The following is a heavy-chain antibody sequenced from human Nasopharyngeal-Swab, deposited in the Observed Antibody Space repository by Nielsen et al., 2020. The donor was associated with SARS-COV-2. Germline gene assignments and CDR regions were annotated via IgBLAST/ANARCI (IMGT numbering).Heavy chain of an antibody. J-gene: IGHJ6*02. Sequence: ASVKVSCKVSGYTLTELSMHWVRQAPGQGLEWMGIINPSGGSTSYAQKFQGRVTMTRDTSTSTVYMELSSLRSEDTAVYYCARVEAGYSSGGPYYYYGMDVWGQGTTVTVSS. CDR3: ARVEAGYSSGGPYYYYGMDV. CDR2: INPSGGST. CDR1: GYTLTELS. D-gene: IGHD6-19*01. V-gene: IGHV1-46*01.